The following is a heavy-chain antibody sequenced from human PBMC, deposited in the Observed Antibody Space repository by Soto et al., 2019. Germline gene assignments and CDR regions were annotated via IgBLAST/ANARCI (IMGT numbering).Heavy chain of an antibody. CDR3: ARDDGLRYFDWLPPVDAFDI. CDR2: ISAYNGNT. J-gene: IGHJ3*02. D-gene: IGHD3-9*01. CDR1: GYTFTSYG. V-gene: IGHV1-18*01. Sequence: GASVEISSTACGYTFTSYGISCVRQAPGQGLEWMGWISAYNGNTNYAQKLQGRVTMTTDTSTSTAYMELRSLRSDDTAVYYCARDDGLRYFDWLPPVDAFDIWGQGTMVTVSS.